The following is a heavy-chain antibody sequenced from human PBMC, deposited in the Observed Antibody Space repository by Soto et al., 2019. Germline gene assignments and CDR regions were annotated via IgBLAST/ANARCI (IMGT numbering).Heavy chain of an antibody. J-gene: IGHJ4*02. CDR2: IYYSGST. CDR3: ACSSKYYYDSSGYYFDY. Sequence: ETLSLTCTVSGGSISSYYWSWIRQPPGKGLEWIGYIYYSGSTNYNPSLKSRVTISVDTSKNQFSLKLSSVTAADTAVYYCACSSKYYYDSSGYYFDYWGQGTLVTVSS. D-gene: IGHD3-22*01. V-gene: IGHV4-59*01. CDR1: GGSISSYY.